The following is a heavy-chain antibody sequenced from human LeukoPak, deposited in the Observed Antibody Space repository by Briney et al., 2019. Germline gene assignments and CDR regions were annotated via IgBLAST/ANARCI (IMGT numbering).Heavy chain of an antibody. V-gene: IGHV3-30*02. D-gene: IGHD2-8*01. Sequence: GGSLRLSCAASGFTFSTYGMHWVRQAPGKGLEWVAFIQYEGSNKYYADSVKGRFTISRDNSKNTLYLQMNSLRGEDMAIYYCAKDHCTNGVCYTDYWGQGTLVTVSS. CDR1: GFTFSTYG. CDR3: AKDHCTNGVCYTDY. J-gene: IGHJ4*02. CDR2: IQYEGSNK.